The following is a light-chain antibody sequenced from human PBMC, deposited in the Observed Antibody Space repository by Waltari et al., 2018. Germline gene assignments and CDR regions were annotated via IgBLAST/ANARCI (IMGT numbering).Light chain of an antibody. CDR2: DAS. CDR1: QSITTY. J-gene: IGKJ4*01. V-gene: IGKV3-11*01. Sequence: DIVLTQSPATLSLSPGERATLSCRASQSITTYLAWYQHKPGQAPRLLIYDASNRATGIPARFSGGGSGTDFTLTISNLEPEDSAVYYCQQRSKWPLTFGGGTKVEIK. CDR3: QQRSKWPLT.